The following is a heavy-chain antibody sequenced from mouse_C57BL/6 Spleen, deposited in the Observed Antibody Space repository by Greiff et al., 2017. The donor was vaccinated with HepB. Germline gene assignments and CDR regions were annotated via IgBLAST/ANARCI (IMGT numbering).Heavy chain of an antibody. CDR2: IYPGSGST. CDR3: ARGYDYDRAAWFAY. V-gene: IGHV1-55*01. CDR1: GYTFTSYW. J-gene: IGHJ3*01. D-gene: IGHD2-4*01. Sequence: QVHVKQPGAELVKPGASVKMSCKASGYTFTSYWITWVKQRPGQGLEWIGDIYPGSGSTNYNEKFKSKATLTVDTSSSTAYMQLSSLTSEDSAVYYCARGYDYDRAAWFAYWGQGTLVTVSA.